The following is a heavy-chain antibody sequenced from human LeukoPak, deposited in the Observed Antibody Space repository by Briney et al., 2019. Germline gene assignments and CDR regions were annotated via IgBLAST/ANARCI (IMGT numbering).Heavy chain of an antibody. CDR2: ISAYNGNT. V-gene: IGHV1-18*01. D-gene: IGHD4-17*01. CDR3: ARVGDYVVEFDYYYYGMDV. Sequence: ASVKVSCKASGYTFTSYGISWVRQAPGQGLEWMGWISAYNGNTNYAQKLQGRVTMTTDTSTSTAYMELRSLRSDDTAVYYCARVGDYVVEFDYYYYGMDVWGQGTTVTVSS. CDR1: GYTFTSYG. J-gene: IGHJ6*02.